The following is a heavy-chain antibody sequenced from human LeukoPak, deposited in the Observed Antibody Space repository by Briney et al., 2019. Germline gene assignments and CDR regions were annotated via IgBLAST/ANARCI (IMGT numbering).Heavy chain of an antibody. J-gene: IGHJ4*02. CDR2: IYHSGAT. D-gene: IGHD3-22*01. V-gene: IGHV4-38-2*01. Sequence: PSETLSLTCAVSGFSISSTYFCGWIRQTPGKGLEWIGNIYHSGATYYNPSHKSRLTISIDTSKNQFSLSLSSVTAADTAVYYCARVLKAGGYYYSSNDYYYFDSWGQGTLVTVSS. CDR1: GFSISSTYF. CDR3: ARVLKAGGYYYSSNDYYYFDS.